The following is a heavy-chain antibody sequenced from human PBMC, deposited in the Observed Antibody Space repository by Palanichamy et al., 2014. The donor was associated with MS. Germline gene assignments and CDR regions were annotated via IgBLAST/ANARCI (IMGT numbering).Heavy chain of an antibody. Sequence: EVQLLESGGGLVQPGGSLRLSCAASGFTFSSYAMSWVRQAPGKGLEWVSAISGSGGSTYYADSVKGRFTISRDNSKNTLYLQMNSLRAEDTAVYYCAKGVYCSSTSCYYYYYGMDVWGQGTTVTVSS. CDR3: AKGVYCSSTSCYYYYYGMDV. CDR1: GFTFSSYA. V-gene: IGHV3-23*01. D-gene: IGHD2-2*01. CDR2: ISGSGGST. J-gene: IGHJ6*02.